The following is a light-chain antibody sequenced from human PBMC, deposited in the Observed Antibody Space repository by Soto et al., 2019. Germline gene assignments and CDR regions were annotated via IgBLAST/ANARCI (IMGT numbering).Light chain of an antibody. CDR3: MQGRHWSIT. V-gene: IGKV2-30*02. Sequence: DVVLTQSPLSLPVTLGQLASISCRSSQSLVHSDGDTYLSWFHQRPGQSPRRLISKVSNRDSGVPDRFSGRGSGTEFALKISRVEAEDVGVYYCMQGRHWSITFGGGTMVEIK. J-gene: IGKJ4*01. CDR2: KVS. CDR1: QSLVHSDGDTY.